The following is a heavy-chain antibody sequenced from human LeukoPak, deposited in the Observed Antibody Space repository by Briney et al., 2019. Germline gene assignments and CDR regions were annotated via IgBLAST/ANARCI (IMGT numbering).Heavy chain of an antibody. J-gene: IGHJ4*02. CDR2: INHSGST. CDR1: GESFSGYY. Sequence: SETLSLTCAVYGESFSGYYWSWIRQPPGKGLEWIGEINHSGSTNYNPSLKSRVTISVDTSKNQFSLKLSSVTAADTAVYYCASNYVWGSYRGFDYWGQGTLVTVSS. CDR3: ASNYVWGSYRGFDY. V-gene: IGHV4-34*01. D-gene: IGHD3-16*02.